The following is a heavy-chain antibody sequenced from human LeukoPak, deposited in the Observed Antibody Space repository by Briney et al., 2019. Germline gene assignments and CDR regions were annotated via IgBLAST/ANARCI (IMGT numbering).Heavy chain of an antibody. CDR1: GFTFSSYA. V-gene: IGHV3-30-3*01. CDR3: ARVGDSSGYPYYYYYGMDV. Sequence: GGSLRLSCAASGFTFSSYAMHWVRQAPGKGLEWVAVISYDGSNKYYADSVKGRFTISRDNSKNTLYLQMNSLGAEDTAVYYCARVGDSSGYPYYYYYGMDVWGQGTTVTVSS. CDR2: ISYDGSNK. D-gene: IGHD3-22*01. J-gene: IGHJ6*02.